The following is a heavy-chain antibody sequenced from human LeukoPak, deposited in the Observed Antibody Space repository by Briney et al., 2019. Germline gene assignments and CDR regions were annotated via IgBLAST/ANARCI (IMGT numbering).Heavy chain of an antibody. CDR2: IYYSGST. D-gene: IGHD3-22*01. CDR3: ARVGTDYYDSSGYLPGTGYFDY. CDR1: GGSISSSSYY. J-gene: IGHJ4*02. V-gene: IGHV4-39*07. Sequence: ASETLSLTCTVSGGSISSSSYYWGWIRQPPGKGLEWIGSIYYSGSTYYNPSLKSRVTISVDTSKNQFSLKLSSVTAADTAVYYCARVGTDYYDSSGYLPGTGYFDYWGQGTLVTVSS.